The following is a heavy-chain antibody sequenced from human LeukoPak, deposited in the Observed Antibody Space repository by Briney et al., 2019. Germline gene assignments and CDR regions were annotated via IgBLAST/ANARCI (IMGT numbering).Heavy chain of an antibody. D-gene: IGHD3-22*01. CDR2: MNPNSGNT. V-gene: IGHV1-8*01. Sequence: ASVKVSCKASGYTFTSYDINWVRQATGQGLEWMGWMNPNSGNTGYAQKFQGRVTMTRNTSISTAYMELSRLRSDDTAVYYCARGGGNYYDSSGYAHWGQGTLVTVSS. CDR3: ARGGGNYYDSSGYAH. CDR1: GYTFTSYD. J-gene: IGHJ4*02.